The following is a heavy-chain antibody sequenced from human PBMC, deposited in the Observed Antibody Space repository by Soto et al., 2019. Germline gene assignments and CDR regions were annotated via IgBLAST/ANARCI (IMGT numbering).Heavy chain of an antibody. CDR2: ISSSGSTI. CDR3: ARVTHYDSSGFDY. CDR1: GFTFSDYY. V-gene: IGHV3-11*01. D-gene: IGHD3-22*01. Sequence: GGSLRLSCAASGFTFSDYYMSWIRQAPGKGLEWVSYISSSGSTIYYADSVKGRFTISRDNAKNSLYLQMNSLSAEDSAVYYCARVTHYDSSGFDYWGQGTLVTVSS. J-gene: IGHJ4*02.